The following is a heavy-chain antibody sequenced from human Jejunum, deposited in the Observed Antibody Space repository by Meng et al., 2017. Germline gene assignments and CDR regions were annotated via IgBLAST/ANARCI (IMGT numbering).Heavy chain of an antibody. V-gene: IGHV3-7*01. CDR1: GFTFSTSW. D-gene: IGHD5-12*01. CDR3: ARDRYRTAAS. J-gene: IGHJ5*02. CDR2: ISPDGTEK. Sequence: GSLRLSCAASGFTFSTSWMTWVRQVPEKGLEWVAHISPDGTEKYYVDSVKGRFTISRDNAENSLYLQMNNLRAEDTAKYYCARDRYRTAASWGQGNLVNVSS.